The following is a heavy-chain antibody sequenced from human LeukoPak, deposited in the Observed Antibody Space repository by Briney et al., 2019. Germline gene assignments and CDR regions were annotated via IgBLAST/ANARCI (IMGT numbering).Heavy chain of an antibody. V-gene: IGHV4-39*01. D-gene: IGHD2-15*01. J-gene: IGHJ5*02. Sequence: PSETLSLTCAVSGGSISSSSYYWGWIRQPPGKGLEWIGSIYYSGSTYYNPSLKSRVTISVDTSKNQFSLKLSSVTAADTAVYYCARHPRYEYCSGGSCYSDWFDPWGQGALVTVSS. CDR2: IYYSGST. CDR3: ARHPRYEYCSGGSCYSDWFDP. CDR1: GGSISSSSYY.